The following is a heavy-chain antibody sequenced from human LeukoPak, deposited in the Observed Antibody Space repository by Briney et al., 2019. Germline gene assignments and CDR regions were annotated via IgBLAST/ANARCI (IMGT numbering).Heavy chain of an antibody. J-gene: IGHJ4*02. V-gene: IGHV3-23*01. CDR3: AKVTMMVVVRSYCDY. Sequence: GGSLRLSCAASGFTFRSYAMSWARQAPGKGLEWGSTISGSGGSTYYPDSVQGRFTISRDNSKNTLYLQMNSLRAEDTAIYYCAKVTMMVVVRSYCDYWGQGTLVTVSS. D-gene: IGHD3-22*01. CDR1: GFTFRSYA. CDR2: ISGSGGST.